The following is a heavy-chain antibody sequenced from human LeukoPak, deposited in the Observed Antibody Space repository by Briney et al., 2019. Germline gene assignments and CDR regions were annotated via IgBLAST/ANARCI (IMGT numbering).Heavy chain of an antibody. V-gene: IGHV4-59*01. D-gene: IGHD3-16*02. Sequence: PSETLSLTCAVYGGSFSGYYWSWIRQPPGKGLEWIGYIYYSGSTNYNPSLKSRVTISVDTSKNQFSLKLSSVTAADTAVYYCARESRYYDYVWGSYRNNWFDPWGQGTLVTVSS. CDR3: ARESRYYDYVWGSYRNNWFDP. CDR2: IYYSGST. J-gene: IGHJ5*02. CDR1: GGSFSGYY.